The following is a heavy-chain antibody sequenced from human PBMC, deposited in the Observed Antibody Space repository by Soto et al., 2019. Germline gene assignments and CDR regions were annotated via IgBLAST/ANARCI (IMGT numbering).Heavy chain of an antibody. CDR3: AKGEAVGATTGGTDY. CDR2: ISGSGGSA. V-gene: IGHV3-23*01. J-gene: IGHJ4*02. D-gene: IGHD1-26*01. Sequence: GGSLRLSCAASGFTFSSYAMSWVRQAPGKGLEWVSAISGSGGSAYYADSVKGRFTISRDNSKNTLYLQMNSLRAEDTAVYYCAKGEAVGATTGGTDYWGQGTLVTVSS. CDR1: GFTFSSYA.